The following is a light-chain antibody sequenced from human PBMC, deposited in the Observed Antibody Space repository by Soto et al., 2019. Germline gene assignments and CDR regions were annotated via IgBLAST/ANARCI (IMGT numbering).Light chain of an antibody. CDR2: DAS. J-gene: IGKJ2*01. Sequence: EIVLTQSPATLSLSPGERATLSCGASQSVSSSSLAWYQQKPGLAPRLLIYDASSRATGIPDRFSGSASGTDFTLTISRLESEDFAVYYCQQYGSSPRTFGQGTKLEI. V-gene: IGKV3D-20*01. CDR1: QSVSSSS. CDR3: QQYGSSPRT.